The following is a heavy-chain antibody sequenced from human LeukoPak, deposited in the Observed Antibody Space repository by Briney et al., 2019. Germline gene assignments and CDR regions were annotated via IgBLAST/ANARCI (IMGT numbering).Heavy chain of an antibody. J-gene: IGHJ6*02. CDR1: GYTFTSYG. V-gene: IGHV1-18*01. D-gene: IGHD3-10*01. CDR3: ARAVVRGVNKGVYYYCGMDV. CDR2: ISAYNGNT. Sequence: ASVKVSCKASGYTFTSYGISWVRQAPGQGLEWMGWISAYNGNTNYAQKLQGRVTMTTDTSTSTAYMELRSLRSDDTAVYYCARAVVRGVNKGVYYYCGMDVWGQGTTVTVSS.